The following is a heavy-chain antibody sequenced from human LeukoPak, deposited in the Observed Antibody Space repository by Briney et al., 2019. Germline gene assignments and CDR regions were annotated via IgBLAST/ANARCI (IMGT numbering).Heavy chain of an antibody. D-gene: IGHD4-23*01. Sequence: PSETLSLTCTVSGGSISSSYWSWIRQPPGKGLEWIGYIYYSGSTNYNPSLKSRVTISVDTAKNQFPLKVSSVTAADTAVYYCAGDDGGPNWFDPWGQGTLVTVSS. CDR3: AGDDGGPNWFDP. CDR1: GGSISSSY. CDR2: IYYSGST. V-gene: IGHV4-59*01. J-gene: IGHJ5*02.